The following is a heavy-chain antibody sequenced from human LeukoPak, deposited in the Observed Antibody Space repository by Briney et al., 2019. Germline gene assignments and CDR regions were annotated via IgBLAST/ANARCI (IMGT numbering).Heavy chain of an antibody. J-gene: IGHJ4*02. CDR2: IYSGGST. D-gene: IGHD5-24*01. CDR3: ARDWRWLHLDY. CDR1: GFTVSSNY. Sequence: PGGSLRLSCAASGFTVSSNYMSWVRQAPGKGLEWVSVIYSGGSTYYADSVKGRFTISRDNSKNTLYLQMNSLRAEDTAVYYCARDWRWLHLDYWGQGTLVTVSS. V-gene: IGHV3-53*05.